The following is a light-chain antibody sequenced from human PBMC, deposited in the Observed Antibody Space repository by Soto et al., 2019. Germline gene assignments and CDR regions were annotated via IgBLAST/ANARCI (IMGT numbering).Light chain of an antibody. CDR3: GTWDTSLGGWV. Sequence: QSVLTQPPSVSAAPGQKVTISCSGSSSNIGNNYVSWYQQLPGTAPKLLIYENNKRPSGIPDRFSGSKSGTSATLGITGLQTGDEADYYCGTWDTSLGGWVFGGGTKITVL. V-gene: IGLV1-51*02. J-gene: IGLJ2*01. CDR1: SSNIGNNY. CDR2: ENN.